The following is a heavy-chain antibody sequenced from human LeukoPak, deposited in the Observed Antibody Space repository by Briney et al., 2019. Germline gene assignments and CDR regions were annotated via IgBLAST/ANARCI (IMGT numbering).Heavy chain of an antibody. D-gene: IGHD3-3*01. CDR3: ARGDFWSGYYTFTDYYYYMDV. Sequence: ASVKVSCKASGYTFTSYDINWVRQATGQGLGWMGWMNPNSGNTGYAQKFQGRVTITRNTSISTAYMELSSLRSEDTAVYYCARGDFWSGYYTFTDYYYYMDVWGKGTTVTVSS. V-gene: IGHV1-8*03. CDR1: GYTFTSYD. CDR2: MNPNSGNT. J-gene: IGHJ6*03.